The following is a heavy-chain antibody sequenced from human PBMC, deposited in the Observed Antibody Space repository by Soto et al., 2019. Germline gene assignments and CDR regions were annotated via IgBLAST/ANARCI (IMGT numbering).Heavy chain of an antibody. D-gene: IGHD6-19*01. Sequence: QITLKESGPTLVKPTQTLTVTCTFSGFSLTTRPVGVGWIRQPPGQALEWLALIYWDDDKRYNPSLKTRVTITKYTSKNQVVHTMTNMDPVDTATYYCAHRQLYNGAWNEGTFDYWGQGALVTVSS. CDR1: GFSLTTRPVG. J-gene: IGHJ4*02. CDR2: IYWDDDK. CDR3: AHRQLYNGAWNEGTFDY. V-gene: IGHV2-5*02.